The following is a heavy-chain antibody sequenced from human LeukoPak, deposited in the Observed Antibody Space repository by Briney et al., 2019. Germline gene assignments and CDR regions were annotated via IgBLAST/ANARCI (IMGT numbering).Heavy chain of an antibody. V-gene: IGHV3-53*01. Sequence: GGSLRLSCAASGFTVSSNYMSWVRQAPGKGLEWVSVIYSGGSTYYADSVKGRFTISRDNSKNTLYLQMNSLRAEDTAVYYCARDRRLGYCSSTSCPWGYFDWISGDTYGMDVWGQGTTVTVSS. CDR1: GFTVSSNY. D-gene: IGHD2-2*01. J-gene: IGHJ6*02. CDR2: IYSGGST. CDR3: ARDRRLGYCSSTSCPWGYFDWISGDTYGMDV.